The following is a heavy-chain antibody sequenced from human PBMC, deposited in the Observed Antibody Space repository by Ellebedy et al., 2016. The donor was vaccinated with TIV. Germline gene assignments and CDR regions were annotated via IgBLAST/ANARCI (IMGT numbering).Heavy chain of an antibody. D-gene: IGHD3-10*01. CDR3: AREVLGGQGDMDV. J-gene: IGHJ6*02. V-gene: IGHV3-30*03. CDR2: ISYDGSNR. CDR1: GFTFSGFG. Sequence: GESLKISCIASGFTFSGFGVHWVRQAPGKGLEWVAVISYDGSNRFYADSVRGRFTLSRDNSKNTLYLQMNSLTAKDTAVYYCAREVLGGQGDMDVWGQGTTVTVSS.